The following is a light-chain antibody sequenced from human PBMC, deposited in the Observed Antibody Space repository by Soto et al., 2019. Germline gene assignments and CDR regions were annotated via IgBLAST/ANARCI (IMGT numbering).Light chain of an antibody. CDR2: AAS. V-gene: IGKV3-15*01. CDR3: HQYNKWPYT. CDR1: QGVSGD. Sequence: EVVMTQSPGTLSVSPGERATLSCRASQGVSGDLAWYQRKPGQAPRLLIYAASTRATGIPARFSGSGSGTEFTLTIGSLQSEDFAIYYCHQYNKWPYTFGPGTKVDIK. J-gene: IGKJ3*01.